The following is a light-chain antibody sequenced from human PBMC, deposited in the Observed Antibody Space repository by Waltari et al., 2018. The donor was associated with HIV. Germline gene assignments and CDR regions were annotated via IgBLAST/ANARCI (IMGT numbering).Light chain of an antibody. Sequence: SSELTQDPTVSVALGQTVTITCQGDGLSNYSGTWYQQRPGQAPIVVIYGKNNRPSGIPDRFSGSSSGDSTSLTITGAQAEDEADYHCNSRDSSGNHVIFGGGTKLTVL. J-gene: IGLJ2*01. V-gene: IGLV3-19*01. CDR1: GLSNYS. CDR2: GKN. CDR3: NSRDSSGNHVI.